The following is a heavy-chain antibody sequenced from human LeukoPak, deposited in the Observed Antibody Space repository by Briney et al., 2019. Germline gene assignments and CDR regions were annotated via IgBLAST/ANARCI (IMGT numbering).Heavy chain of an antibody. CDR2: ISDSGGNT. V-gene: IGHV3-23*01. CDR3: AKDDSSSASWGLFDY. Sequence: GGSLRLSCAASGFTFNSYAMSWVRQAPWERLQWVSGISDSGGNTYYADSVRGRFTISRDNSKNTLYLQMNSLRAEDTAVYYCAKDDSSSASWGLFDYWGQGTLVTVSS. J-gene: IGHJ4*02. D-gene: IGHD6-13*01. CDR1: GFTFNSYA.